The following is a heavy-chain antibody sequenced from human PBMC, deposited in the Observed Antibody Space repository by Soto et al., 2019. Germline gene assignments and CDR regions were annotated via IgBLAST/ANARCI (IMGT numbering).Heavy chain of an antibody. D-gene: IGHD2-2*01. V-gene: IGHV3-33*01. CDR1: GFTFSSYG. Sequence: VGSLRLSCAASGFTFSSYGMHWVRQAPGKGLEWVAVIWYDGSNKYYADSVKGRFTISRDNSKNTLYLQMNSLRAEDTAVYYCARDIGYCSSTSCYPGNYYYYYGMDVWGQGTTVTVSS. J-gene: IGHJ6*02. CDR3: ARDIGYCSSTSCYPGNYYYYYGMDV. CDR2: IWYDGSNK.